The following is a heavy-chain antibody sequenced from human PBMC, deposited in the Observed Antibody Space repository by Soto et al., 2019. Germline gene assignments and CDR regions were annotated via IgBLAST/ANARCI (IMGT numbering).Heavy chain of an antibody. V-gene: IGHV1-46*01. J-gene: IGHJ3*02. CDR3: ATPKGGWYGTDDAFDI. CDR2: INPSGGST. Sequence: ASVKVSCKASGYTFTRYYIHWVRQAPGQGLEWMGIINPSGGSTSYAQKFQGRVTMTRDTSTSTVYMELSSLRAEDTAVYYCATPKGGWYGTDDAFDIWGQGTMVTVSS. D-gene: IGHD6-19*01. CDR1: GYTFTRYY.